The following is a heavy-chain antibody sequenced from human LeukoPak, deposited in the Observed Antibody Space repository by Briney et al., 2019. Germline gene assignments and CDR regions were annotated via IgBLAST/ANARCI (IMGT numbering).Heavy chain of an antibody. J-gene: IGHJ4*02. D-gene: IGHD2-2*01. V-gene: IGHV3-23*01. Sequence: GGSLRLSCAASGFTFSTYVMSWVRQAPGKGLEWVSLIGTSGGSTYYADSVKGRFTISRDNSRNTLYLQMNSLRAEDTAVYYCARVPGVNYFDYWGQGTLATVSS. CDR3: ARVPGVNYFDY. CDR2: IGTSGGST. CDR1: GFTFSTYV.